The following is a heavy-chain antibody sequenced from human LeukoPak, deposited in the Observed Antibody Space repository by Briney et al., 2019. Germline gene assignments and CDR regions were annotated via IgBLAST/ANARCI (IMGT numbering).Heavy chain of an antibody. V-gene: IGHV3-23*01. Sequence: PGGSLRLSCAASGFTFSSYAMSWLRQAPGKGLEWVSAISGSGGSTYYADSVKGRFTISRDNSKNTRYLQMNSLRAEDTAVYYRAKGRGYGDYWSTFEYWGQGTLATVSS. CDR2: ISGSGGST. CDR3: AKGRGYGDYWSTFEY. D-gene: IGHD4-17*01. CDR1: GFTFSSYA. J-gene: IGHJ4*02.